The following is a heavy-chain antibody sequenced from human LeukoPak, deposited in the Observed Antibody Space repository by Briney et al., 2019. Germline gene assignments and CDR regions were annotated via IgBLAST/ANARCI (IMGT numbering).Heavy chain of an antibody. D-gene: IGHD6-19*01. CDR2: ISASTDST. CDR3: AKGAAVPWTGLDY. Sequence: GGFPRLSRGVSGFHIKNLSKKRGRPAPGEGLGLVSTISASTDSTYFTGSVKGRFTISRDKFRNMLHLEMNSLRAEDTAVYYSAKGAAVPWTGLDYWGQGTLVTVSS. V-gene: IGHV3-23*01. CDR1: GFHIKNLS. J-gene: IGHJ4*02.